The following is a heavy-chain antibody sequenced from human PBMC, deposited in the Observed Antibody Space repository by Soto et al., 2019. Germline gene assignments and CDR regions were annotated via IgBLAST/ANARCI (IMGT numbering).Heavy chain of an antibody. V-gene: IGHV3-21*01. CDR3: ARSPKTLRFLEWSDYYYYMGV. CDR1: GFTFSSYS. J-gene: IGHJ6*03. D-gene: IGHD3-3*01. CDR2: ISSSSYI. Sequence: GSLRLSCAASGFTFSSYSMNWVRQAPGKGLEWVSSISSSSYIYYADSVKGRFTISRDNAKNSLYLQMNSLRAEDTAVYYCARSPKTLRFLEWSDYYYYMGVWGKGTKVTVSS.